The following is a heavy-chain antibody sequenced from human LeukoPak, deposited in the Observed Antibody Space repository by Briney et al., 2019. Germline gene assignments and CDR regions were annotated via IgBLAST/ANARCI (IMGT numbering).Heavy chain of an antibody. J-gene: IGHJ6*03. CDR3: ARDPVGARLYYNYMDV. CDR2: INPNSGGT. Sequence: ASVKVSCKASGYTFTGYYMHWVRQAPGQGLGWMGWINPNSGGTNYAQKFQGRVTMTRDTSISTAYMELSRLRSDDTAVYYCARDPVGARLYYNYMDVWGKGTTVTVSS. V-gene: IGHV1-2*02. CDR1: GYTFTGYY. D-gene: IGHD4/OR15-4a*01.